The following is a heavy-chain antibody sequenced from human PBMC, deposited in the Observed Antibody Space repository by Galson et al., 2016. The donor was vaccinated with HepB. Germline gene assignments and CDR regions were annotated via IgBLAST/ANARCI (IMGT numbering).Heavy chain of an antibody. D-gene: IGHD3-22*01. CDR1: GVTFGSYG. Sequence: SLRLSCAASGVTFGSYGMNWVRQAPGKGLEWLAVVSHDGSKTDYADDVKGRFTISRDNSKNTLYLQMNNLGAEDTAVYYCAKDRSWAPYYDGRGYYYGYGMDVWGQGTTVTGS. V-gene: IGHV3-30*18. CDR2: VSHDGSKT. CDR3: AKDRSWAPYYDGRGYYYGYGMDV. J-gene: IGHJ6*02.